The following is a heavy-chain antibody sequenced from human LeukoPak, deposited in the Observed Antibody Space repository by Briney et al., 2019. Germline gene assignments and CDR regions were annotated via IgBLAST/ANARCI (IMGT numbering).Heavy chain of an antibody. CDR3: ERNYYDSSGYLVHFYYGMDV. CDR2: ISSSSSYI. CDR1: GFTFSSYS. J-gene: IGHJ6*02. Sequence: GGSLRLSCAASGFTFSSYSMNWVRQAPGKGLDWVSAISSSSSYIYYADSVKGRFTISRDNSKNSLYLQKNSLRAENTAVYSCERNYYDSSGYLVHFYYGMDVWGQGTTVTVSS. V-gene: IGHV3-21*01. D-gene: IGHD3-22*01.